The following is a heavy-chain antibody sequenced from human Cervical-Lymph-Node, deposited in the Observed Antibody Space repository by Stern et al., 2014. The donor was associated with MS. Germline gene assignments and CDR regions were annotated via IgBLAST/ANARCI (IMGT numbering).Heavy chain of an antibody. D-gene: IGHD1-20*01. Sequence: MQLVESGAEVKKPGSSVKVSCKASGGTFSSYAISWVRQAPGQGLEWMGGIIPIFGTANYAQKFQGRVTITADESTSTAYMELSSLRSEDTAVYYCARDLREYNWNEGYYFDYWGQGTLVTVSS. CDR1: GGTFSSYA. J-gene: IGHJ4*02. CDR3: ARDLREYNWNEGYYFDY. V-gene: IGHV1-69*01. CDR2: IIPIFGTA.